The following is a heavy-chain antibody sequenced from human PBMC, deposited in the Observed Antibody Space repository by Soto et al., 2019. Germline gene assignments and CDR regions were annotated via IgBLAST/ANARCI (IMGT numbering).Heavy chain of an antibody. Sequence: GGSLRLSCAASGFTFDDYAMHWVRQAPGKGLEWVSTISWNSGSIDYADSVKGRFTISRDNAKKSLYLEMNSLRAEDAALYYCDKDLVYVLDHSDAFDIWGQGTMVTVSS. CDR2: ISWNSGSI. CDR3: DKDLVYVLDHSDAFDI. D-gene: IGHD3-16*01. CDR1: GFTFDDYA. V-gene: IGHV3-9*01. J-gene: IGHJ3*02.